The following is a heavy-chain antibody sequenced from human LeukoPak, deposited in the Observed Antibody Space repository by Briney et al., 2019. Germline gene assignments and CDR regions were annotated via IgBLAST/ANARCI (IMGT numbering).Heavy chain of an antibody. CDR1: GGSFSGYY. Sequence: SETLSLTCAVYGGSFSGYYWSWIRQPPGKGLEWIGEINHSGSTNYNPSLKSRVTISVDTSKNQFSLKLSSVTAADTAVYYCARERWYSSSWYGRGSGFDPWGQGTLVTVSS. D-gene: IGHD6-13*01. CDR2: INHSGST. V-gene: IGHV4-34*01. J-gene: IGHJ5*02. CDR3: ARERWYSSSWYGRGSGFDP.